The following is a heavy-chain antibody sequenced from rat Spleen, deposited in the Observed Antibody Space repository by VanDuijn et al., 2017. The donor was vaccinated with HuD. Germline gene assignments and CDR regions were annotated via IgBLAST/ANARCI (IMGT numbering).Heavy chain of an antibody. V-gene: IGHV5-7*01. CDR1: GFSFSDCD. CDR2: ISYDGRST. Sequence: EVQLVESGGGLVQPGRSMLLSCAASGFSFSDCDMAWVRQAPTKGLEWVATISYDGRSTYYRDSVKGRFTISRDNAKNTLYLQMTSLRSEDTAIYYCTKNWDYWGQGVMVTVSS. CDR3: TKNWDY. D-gene: IGHD3-6*01. J-gene: IGHJ2*01.